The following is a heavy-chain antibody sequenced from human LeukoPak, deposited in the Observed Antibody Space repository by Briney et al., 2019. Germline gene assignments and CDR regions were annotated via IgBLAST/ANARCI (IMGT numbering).Heavy chain of an antibody. CDR2: IRYDGTNK. D-gene: IGHD3-10*01. J-gene: IGHJ4*02. V-gene: IGHV3-30*02. CDR3: ARGRGTYYFDY. Sequence: PGGSLRLSCAASGFTFSTYGMHWVRQAPGKGLEWVAFIRYDGTNKYYAESVKGRFTISRDNSKNTLYLQMNSLRAEDTAVYYCARGRGTYYFDYWGQGTLVTVSS. CDR1: GFTFSTYG.